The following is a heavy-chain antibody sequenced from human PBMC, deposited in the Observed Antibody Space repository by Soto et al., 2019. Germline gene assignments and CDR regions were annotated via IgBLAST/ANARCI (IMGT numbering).Heavy chain of an antibody. CDR1: GFPFGSHA. CDR3: GKGSAATNYCDYAKDV. J-gene: IGHJ6*02. Sequence: GGSLRLSCAASGFPFGSHAMSLVRQSPGKGLEWVSFISGSGGSTYYADSVKGRFTISRDNSKKTLYLQMNSLRGEDTAVYYCGKGSAATNYCDYAKDVWGQGTTVTVSS. V-gene: IGHV3-23*01. CDR2: ISGSGGST. D-gene: IGHD2-15*01.